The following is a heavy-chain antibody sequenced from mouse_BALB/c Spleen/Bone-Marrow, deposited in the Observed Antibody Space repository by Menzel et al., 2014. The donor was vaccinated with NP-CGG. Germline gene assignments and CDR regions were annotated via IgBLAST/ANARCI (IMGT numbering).Heavy chain of an antibody. CDR3: ARGNRYDGAWFAY. CDR1: GYTFTDYA. Sequence: QVQLQQSGPELVRPGVSVKISCKGSGYTFTDYAMHWVKQCHARSLEWIGVISTYSGNTNYNQKFKGKATMTVDKSSSTAYMELARLTSEDSAIYYCARGNRYDGAWFAYWGQGTLVTVSA. V-gene: IGHV1-67*01. D-gene: IGHD2-14*01. J-gene: IGHJ3*01. CDR2: ISTYSGNT.